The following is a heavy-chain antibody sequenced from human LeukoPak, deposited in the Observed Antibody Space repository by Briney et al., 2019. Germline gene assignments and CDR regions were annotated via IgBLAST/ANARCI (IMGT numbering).Heavy chain of an antibody. CDR3: ARLPPLAAAGRMYNWFDP. D-gene: IGHD6-13*01. CDR1: GGSISSGSYY. J-gene: IGHJ5*02. V-gene: IGHV4-61*02. CDR2: IYTSGST. Sequence: SQTLSLTCTVSGGSISSGSYYWSWIRQPAGKGLEWIGRIYTSGSTNYNPSLKSRVTISVDTSKNQFSLKLSSVTAADTAVYYCARLPPLAAAGRMYNWFDPWGQGTLVTVSS.